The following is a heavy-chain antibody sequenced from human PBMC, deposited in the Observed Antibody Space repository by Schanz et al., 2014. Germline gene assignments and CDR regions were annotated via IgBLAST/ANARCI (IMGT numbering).Heavy chain of an antibody. Sequence: QVQLVDSGGGLVKPGGSLRLSCTASGFPFSDYFMAWIRQPPGRGLEWVSYIGNGGVTIYYADSVKGRFTISRDNSKNSLYLQMNSLRADDTAVYYCAKGPYYYYYMDVWGNGTTXTVSS. V-gene: IGHV3-11*04. CDR1: GFPFSDYF. J-gene: IGHJ6*03. CDR3: AKGPYYYYYMDV. CDR2: IGNGGVTI.